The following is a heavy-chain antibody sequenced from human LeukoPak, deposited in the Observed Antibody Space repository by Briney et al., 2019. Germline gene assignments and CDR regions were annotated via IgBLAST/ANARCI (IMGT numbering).Heavy chain of an antibody. D-gene: IGHD1-26*01. CDR2: ISYDGSNK. J-gene: IGHJ4*02. CDR3: AKDPPFLVGVSGF. V-gene: IGHV3-30*18. CDR1: GFTFSSYG. Sequence: GGSLRLSCAASGFTFSSYGMHWVRQAPGKGLEWVAVISYDGSNKYYADSVKGRFTISRDNSENTLFLQMNSLRAEDTAVYYCAKDPPFLVGVSGFWGQGALVTVSS.